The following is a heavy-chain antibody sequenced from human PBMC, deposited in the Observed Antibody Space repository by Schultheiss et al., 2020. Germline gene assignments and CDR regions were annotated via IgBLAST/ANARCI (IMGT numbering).Heavy chain of an antibody. V-gene: IGHV3-33*01. CDR3: GRLPGGGE. CDR1: GFTFSNYD. Sequence: GESLKISCAASGFTFSNYDMHWVRQAPGKGLEWVAVIWYDGSNTYYADSVKGRFTISRDNSKNTLYLQMNSLRAEDTAVYYCGRLPGGGEWGQGTLVTVSS. CDR2: IWYDGSNT. J-gene: IGHJ4*02. D-gene: IGHD3-16*01.